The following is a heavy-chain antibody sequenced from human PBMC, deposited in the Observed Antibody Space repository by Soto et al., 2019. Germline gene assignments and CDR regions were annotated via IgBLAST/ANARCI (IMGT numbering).Heavy chain of an antibody. J-gene: IGHJ4*02. CDR2: ISSTSIYI. D-gene: IGHD2-15*01. CDR3: ARDANLVDS. CDR1: GFTFSDYS. Sequence: EVQLVESGGGLVKPGGSLRLSCAASGFTFSDYSMTWVRQAPGKGLEWVSSISSTSIYIFYADSVKGRFTIPRDNAKNSLYLQMNSLRAEDTAVYYCARDANLVDSWGQGALVIVSS. V-gene: IGHV3-21*01.